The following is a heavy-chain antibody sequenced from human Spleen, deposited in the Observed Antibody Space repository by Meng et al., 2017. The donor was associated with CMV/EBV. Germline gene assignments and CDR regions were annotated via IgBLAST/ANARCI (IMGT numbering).Heavy chain of an antibody. D-gene: IGHD1-1*01. CDR1: GASISRYY. Sequence: GSLRLSCTVSGASISRYYWTWIRQPPGKGLEWIGCIYYSGSPNYNPPLVSRITISVDTSKNQFSLRLCSVTTADTAVYYCAKFSATGAYYYGMDVWGQGTPVTVSS. CDR2: IYYSGSP. J-gene: IGHJ6*02. V-gene: IGHV4-59*01. CDR3: AKFSATGAYYYGMDV.